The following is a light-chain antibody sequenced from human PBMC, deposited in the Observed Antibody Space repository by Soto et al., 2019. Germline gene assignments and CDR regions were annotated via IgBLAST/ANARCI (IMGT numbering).Light chain of an antibody. CDR1: QSARSS. V-gene: IGKV3-20*01. Sequence: EVVMTQSPATLSVSPGERATLSCRASQSARSSLGWYQQKPGQAPRLLIYGASSRATGIPDRFGGSGSGTDFTLTISRLEPEDFAVYYCQQYGSSLFTFGPGTKVDIK. CDR2: GAS. CDR3: QQYGSSLFT. J-gene: IGKJ3*01.